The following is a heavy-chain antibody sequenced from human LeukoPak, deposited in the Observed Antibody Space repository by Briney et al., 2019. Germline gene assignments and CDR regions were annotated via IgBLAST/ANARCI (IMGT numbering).Heavy chain of an antibody. D-gene: IGHD2-2*01. V-gene: IGHV1-3*01. Sequence: ASVKVSCKASGYTFTSYAMHWVRQAPGQRLEWMGWINAGNGNTKYSQEFQGRVTITRDTSASTAYMELSSLRSEDTAVYYCARDSPLVCSSTSCYGTNWFDPWGQGTLVTVSS. J-gene: IGHJ5*02. CDR1: GYTFTSYA. CDR3: ARDSPLVCSSTSCYGTNWFDP. CDR2: INAGNGNT.